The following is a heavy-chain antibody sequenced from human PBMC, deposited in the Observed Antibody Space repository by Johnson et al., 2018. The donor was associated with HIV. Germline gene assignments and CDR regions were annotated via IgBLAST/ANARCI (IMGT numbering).Heavy chain of an antibody. CDR1: GFTFSSYD. J-gene: IGHJ3*02. D-gene: IGHD6-13*01. CDR2: IGTAGDT. V-gene: IGHV3-13*01. CDR3: ARRAARGAFDI. Sequence: VQLVESGGGVVQPGGSLRLSCAASGFTFSSYDMHWVRQVTRKGLEWVSAIGTAGDTYYPGSVKGRFTISSENAKDSLYLQMNSRRAGDTAVYYCARRAARGAFDIWGQGTMVTVSS.